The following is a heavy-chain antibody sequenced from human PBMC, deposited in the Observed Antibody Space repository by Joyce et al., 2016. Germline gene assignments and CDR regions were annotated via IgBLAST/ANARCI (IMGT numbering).Heavy chain of an antibody. D-gene: IGHD6-25*01. CDR1: GFPFSSYG. V-gene: IGHV3-30*03. Sequence: QVQLVESGGDVVQPGGSLRLSCAASGFPFSSYGMHCVRQAPGKGLEWVAVIVYDGSNKYYADSVKGRFTISIDNSKNTLYLQMNSLRADDTAVYYCAGYSTGYWFDPWGQGTLVTVSS. CDR3: AGYSTGYWFDP. J-gene: IGHJ5*02. CDR2: IVYDGSNK.